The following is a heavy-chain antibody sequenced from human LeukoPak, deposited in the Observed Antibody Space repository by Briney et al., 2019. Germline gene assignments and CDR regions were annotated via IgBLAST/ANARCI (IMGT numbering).Heavy chain of an antibody. D-gene: IGHD5-18*01. J-gene: IGHJ4*02. V-gene: IGHV3-30-3*01. CDR1: GFTFSSYA. CDR3: AKDIGYSYDEHTFDY. CDR2: ISYDGSNK. Sequence: PGGSLRLSCAASGFTFSSYAMHWVRQAPGKGLEWVAVISYDGSNKYYADSVKGRFTISRDNSKNTLYLQMNSLRAEDTALYYCAKDIGYSYDEHTFDYWGQGTLVTVSS.